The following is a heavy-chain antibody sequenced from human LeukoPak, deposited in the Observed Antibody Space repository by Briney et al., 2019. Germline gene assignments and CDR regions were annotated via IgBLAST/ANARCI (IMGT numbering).Heavy chain of an antibody. J-gene: IGHJ4*02. CDR3: AIEGRITIFGVVVYYFDY. Sequence: GGSLRLSCAASGFTFSSYSMSWVRQAPGKGLEWVSAISGSGGSTYYADSVKGRFTISRDNSKNTLYLQMNSLRAEDTAVYYCAIEGRITIFGVVVYYFDYWGQGTLVTVSS. CDR1: GFTFSSYS. D-gene: IGHD3-3*01. V-gene: IGHV3-23*01. CDR2: ISGSGGST.